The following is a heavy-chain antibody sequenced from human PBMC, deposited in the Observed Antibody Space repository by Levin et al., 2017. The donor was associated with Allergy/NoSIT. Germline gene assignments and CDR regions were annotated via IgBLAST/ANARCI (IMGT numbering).Heavy chain of an antibody. V-gene: IGHV1-2*02. CDR1: GYTFTGYY. J-gene: IGHJ6*03. D-gene: IGHD6-13*01. Sequence: ASVKVSCKASGYTFTGYYMHWVRQAPGQGLEWMGWINPNSGGTNYAQKFQGRVTMTRDTSISTAYMELSRLRSDDTAVYYCAIRGSSSWYVYYYYYMDVWGKGTTVTVSS. CDR3: AIRGSSSWYVYYYYYMDV. CDR2: INPNSGGT.